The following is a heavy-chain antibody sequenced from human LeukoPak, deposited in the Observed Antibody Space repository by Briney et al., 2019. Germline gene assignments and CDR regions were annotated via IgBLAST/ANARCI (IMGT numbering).Heavy chain of an antibody. D-gene: IGHD3-22*01. CDR1: GGSISSYY. Sequence: KPSETLSLTCTVSGGSISSYYWSWIRQPPGKGLEWIAYIYYGGSTNYNPSLESRVTISVDTSKNQFSLKMSSVTAADTAVYYCARTTRYYDSSGCFDFWGQGTLVTVSS. CDR3: ARTTRYYDSSGCFDF. J-gene: IGHJ4*02. CDR2: IYYGGST. V-gene: IGHV4-59*08.